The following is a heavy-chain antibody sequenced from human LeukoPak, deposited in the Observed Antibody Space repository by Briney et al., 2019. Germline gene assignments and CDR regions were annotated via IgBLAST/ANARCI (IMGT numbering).Heavy chain of an antibody. Sequence: PGGSLRLSCAASGFTFDDYAMNWVRQAPGKGLEWLSYISSSSSTIYYADSVKGRFTISRDNAKNSLYLQMNSLRAEDTAVYYCARGDGGITGMYFDCWGQGTLVTVSS. CDR1: GFTFDDYA. V-gene: IGHV3-48*01. CDR3: ARGDGGITGMYFDC. J-gene: IGHJ4*02. D-gene: IGHD1-20*01. CDR2: ISSSSSTI.